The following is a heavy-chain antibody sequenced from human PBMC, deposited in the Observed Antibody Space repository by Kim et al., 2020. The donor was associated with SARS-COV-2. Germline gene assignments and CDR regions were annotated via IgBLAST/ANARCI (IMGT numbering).Heavy chain of an antibody. J-gene: IGHJ6*02. Sequence: GGSLRLSCAASGFTFSSYAMSWVRQAPGKGLEWVSAISGSGGSTYYADSVKGRFTISRDNSKNTLYLQMNSLRAEDTAVYYCAILPYPGYSSGWSTRDYYGMDVWGQGTTVTVSS. CDR1: GFTFSSYA. CDR2: ISGSGGST. CDR3: AILPYPGYSSGWSTRDYYGMDV. V-gene: IGHV3-23*01. D-gene: IGHD6-19*01.